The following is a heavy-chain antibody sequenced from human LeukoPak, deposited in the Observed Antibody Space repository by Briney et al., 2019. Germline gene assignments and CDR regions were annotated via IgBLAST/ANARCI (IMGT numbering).Heavy chain of an antibody. Sequence: ASVKVSCKVCGYTFTDYYMHWVQQAPGKGLEWMGLVDPEDGETIYAEKFQGRVTITADTSTDTAYMELSSLRSEDTAVYYCATTYGGNFPSAPLDYWGQGTLVTVSS. V-gene: IGHV1-69-2*01. CDR2: VDPEDGET. CDR1: GYTFTDYY. D-gene: IGHD4-23*01. CDR3: ATTYGGNFPSAPLDY. J-gene: IGHJ4*02.